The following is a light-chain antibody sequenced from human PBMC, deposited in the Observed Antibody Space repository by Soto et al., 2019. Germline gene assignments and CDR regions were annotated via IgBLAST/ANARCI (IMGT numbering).Light chain of an antibody. Sequence: EIVMAQFPETLAVSVGERATIKCRSSQSLLHSSYNRNYLTWYQQKPGQPPKLLIYWASTRQSGVPDRFSGSGSGTDFTLTINSLQAEDVAVYYCQQYYSTPWTFGQGTKVEIK. CDR3: QQYYSTPWT. J-gene: IGKJ1*01. CDR1: QSLLHSSYNRNY. V-gene: IGKV4-1*01. CDR2: WAS.